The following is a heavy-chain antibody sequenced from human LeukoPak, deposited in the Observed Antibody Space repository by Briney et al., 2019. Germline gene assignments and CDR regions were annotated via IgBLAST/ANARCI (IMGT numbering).Heavy chain of an antibody. J-gene: IGHJ4*02. Sequence: TLSLTCTVSGSSISSGGYSWSWIRQPPGKSLEGIGYIYGNGSTYYNPSLKSRVTISVDRSKSPASLKRSSVTAADTAVYYCARERRGSGYYAFDYWGQGTLVTVSS. CDR2: IYGNGST. V-gene: IGHV4-30-2*01. CDR3: ARERRGSGYYAFDY. D-gene: IGHD3-22*01. CDR1: GSSISSGGYS.